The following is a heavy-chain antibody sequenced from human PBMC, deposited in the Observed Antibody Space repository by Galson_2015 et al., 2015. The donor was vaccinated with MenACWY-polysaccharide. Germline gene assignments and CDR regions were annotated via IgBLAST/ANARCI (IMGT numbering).Heavy chain of an antibody. J-gene: IGHJ4*02. CDR1: GFTFSNFF. Sequence: SLRLSCAASGFTFSNFFMTWVRQAPGKGLEWVSTVTSSGDATYYTDSVKGRFTISRDNSRNTLYLQMNSLRAEDTAVYYCSRYCRGIRCYSGLDYWGQGTLVTVSS. V-gene: IGHV3-23*01. CDR3: SRYCRGIRCYSGLDY. D-gene: IGHD2-15*01. CDR2: VTSSGDAT.